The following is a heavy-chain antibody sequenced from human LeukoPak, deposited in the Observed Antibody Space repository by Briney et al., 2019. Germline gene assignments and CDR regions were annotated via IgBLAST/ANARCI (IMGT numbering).Heavy chain of an antibody. CDR3: SRESGPFSPFGF. CDR1: GGXISGTNC. D-gene: IGHD1-26*01. Sequence: PSGTLSLTCVVSGGXISGTNCWSWVRQPPGQGMEWIGEISLRGLTNYNPSLRSRLTMSLDESKNQVSLNLTSVTAADTAAYYCSRESGPFSPFGFWGQGTLVSVHS. CDR2: ISLRGLT. J-gene: IGHJ4*02. V-gene: IGHV4-4*02.